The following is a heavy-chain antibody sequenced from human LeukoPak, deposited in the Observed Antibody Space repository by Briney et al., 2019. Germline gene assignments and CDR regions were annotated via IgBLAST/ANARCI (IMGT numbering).Heavy chain of an antibody. CDR2: INHSGST. D-gene: IGHD3-3*01. CDR1: GGSFSGYY. Sequence: SETLSLTCAVYGGSFSGYYWSWIRQPPGKGLEWIGEINHSGSTNYNPSLKSRVTISVDTSKNQFSLKLSSVTAADTAVYYCARHGRYYDFWSGYYSLGGFDPWGQGTLVTVSS. CDR3: ARHGRYYDFWSGYYSLGGFDP. V-gene: IGHV4-34*01. J-gene: IGHJ5*02.